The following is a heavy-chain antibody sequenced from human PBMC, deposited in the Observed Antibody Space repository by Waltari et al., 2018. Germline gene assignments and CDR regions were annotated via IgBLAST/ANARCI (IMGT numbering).Heavy chain of an antibody. CDR1: GGSISSYY. CDR2: IYYSGST. V-gene: IGHV4-59*01. J-gene: IGHJ6*02. D-gene: IGHD3-10*01. CDR3: ARTYYYGSGSYYNDYYYGMDV. Sequence: QVQLQESGPGLVKPSETLSLTCTVSGGSISSYYWSWIRQPPGKGLGWTGYIYYSGSTNYNPSLKSRVTISVDTSKNQFSLKLSSVTAADTAVYYCARTYYYGSGSYYNDYYYGMDVWGQGTTVTVSS.